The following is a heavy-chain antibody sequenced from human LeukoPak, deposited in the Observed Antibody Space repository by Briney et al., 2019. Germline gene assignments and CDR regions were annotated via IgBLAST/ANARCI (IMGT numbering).Heavy chain of an antibody. D-gene: IGHD1-14*01. V-gene: IGHV4-39*01. Sequence: SETLSLTCTVSGGSISSYIYYWGWIRQSAGKGLEWIGSFYYRGSTYYNPSFKSRVTISIDTSKNQFSLKLSSVTAADTAVYYCARLEPGGPPYYYGMDVWGQGTTVTISS. J-gene: IGHJ6*02. CDR3: ARLEPGGPPYYYGMDV. CDR1: GGSISSYIYY. CDR2: FYYRGST.